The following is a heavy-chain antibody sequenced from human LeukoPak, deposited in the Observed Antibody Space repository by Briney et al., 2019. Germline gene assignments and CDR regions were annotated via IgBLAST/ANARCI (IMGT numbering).Heavy chain of an antibody. CDR3: ARDGASLYSSGWYGGWFDP. J-gene: IGHJ5*02. CDR2: IIPIFGTA. CDR1: GYTFTSYA. V-gene: IGHV1-69*06. D-gene: IGHD6-19*01. Sequence: SVKVSCKAFGYTFTSYAISWVRQAPGQGLEWMGGIIPIFGTANYAQKFQGRVTITADKSTSTAYMELSSLRSEDTAVYYCARDGASLYSSGWYGGWFDPWGQGTLVTVSS.